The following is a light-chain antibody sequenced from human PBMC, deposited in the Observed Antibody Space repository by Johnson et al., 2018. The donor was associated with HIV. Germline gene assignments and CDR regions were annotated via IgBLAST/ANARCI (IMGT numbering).Light chain of an antibody. Sequence: QSVLTQPPSVSAAPGQKVTISCSGTNSNIGTYYVSWYQHLPGTAPKLLIYENNKRPSGIPDRFSGSKSGTSATLGITGLQTGDEADYYCGTWDSSLSAFPFGTGTKVTVL. CDR1: NSNIGTYY. CDR2: ENN. J-gene: IGLJ1*01. V-gene: IGLV1-51*02. CDR3: GTWDSSLSAFP.